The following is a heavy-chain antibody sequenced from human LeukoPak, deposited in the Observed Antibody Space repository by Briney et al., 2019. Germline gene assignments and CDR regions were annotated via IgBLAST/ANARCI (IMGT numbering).Heavy chain of an antibody. CDR2: MNPNGGNT. D-gene: IGHD6-19*01. J-gene: IGHJ1*01. Sequence: GASVKVSCKASGYTFTSYDINWVRQATGQGLEWMGWMNPNGGNTGYAQKFQGRVTMTRNTSISTAYMELSSLGSEDTAVYFCARNVAGTRYFHLWGQGTLVTVSS. CDR3: ARNVAGTRYFHL. CDR1: GYTFTSYD. V-gene: IGHV1-8*01.